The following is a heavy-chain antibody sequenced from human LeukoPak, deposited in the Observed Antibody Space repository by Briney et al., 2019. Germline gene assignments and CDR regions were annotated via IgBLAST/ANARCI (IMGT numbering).Heavy chain of an antibody. CDR1: GFTFSDYY. J-gene: IGHJ5*02. D-gene: IGHD3-16*01. V-gene: IGHV3-11*01. Sequence: GGPLRLSCVASGFTFSDYYMSWIRQAPGKGLEWISYISTSGSYTYRHYADSVKGRFTISRDDAKNSLYLEMNSLRGDDTAVYYCARDKYLGWFDPWGQGTLVTVSS. CDR2: ISTSGSYTYR. CDR3: ARDKYLGWFDP.